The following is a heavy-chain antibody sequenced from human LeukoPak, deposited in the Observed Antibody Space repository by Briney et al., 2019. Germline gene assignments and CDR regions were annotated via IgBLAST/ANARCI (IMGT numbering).Heavy chain of an antibody. CDR2: ISGSGGST. CDR3: AKSIRGLLWFGEPAFDAFDI. J-gene: IGHJ3*02. D-gene: IGHD3-10*01. CDR1: GFTFSSYA. V-gene: IGHV3-23*01. Sequence: PGGSLRLSCAASGFTFSSYAMSWVRQAPGKGLEWVSAISGSGGSTYYADSVEGRFTISRDNSKNTLYLQMNSLRAEDTAVYYCAKSIRGLLWFGEPAFDAFDIWGQGTMVTVSS.